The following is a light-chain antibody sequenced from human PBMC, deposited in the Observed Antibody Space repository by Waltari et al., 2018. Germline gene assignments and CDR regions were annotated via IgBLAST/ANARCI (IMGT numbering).Light chain of an antibody. CDR3: QIWDSSSDHPVV. Sequence: SYVLTQSPSVSVAPGQTATITCGGLTIGSKGVHWYQQKPGQAPVVVLYDSTDRPSGIPERFSGSNTGNTATLTIVRAEAGDEADYYCQIWDSSSDHPVVFGGGTQLTVL. J-gene: IGLJ2*01. V-gene: IGLV3-21*02. CDR1: TIGSKG. CDR2: DST.